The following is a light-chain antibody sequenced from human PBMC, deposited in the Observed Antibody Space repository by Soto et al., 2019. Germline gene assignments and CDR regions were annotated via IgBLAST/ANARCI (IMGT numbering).Light chain of an antibody. V-gene: IGKV1-5*03. J-gene: IGKJ1*01. Sequence: DIQMTQSPSTLSASVGDRVTITCRASQNIDTWLAWYQQKPWKPPTLLMYKASILESGVPSRFSGSGSETEFTLTISSLQPDDFATYYCQHYKTYSRTFGQGTKVDI. CDR2: KAS. CDR3: QHYKTYSRT. CDR1: QNIDTW.